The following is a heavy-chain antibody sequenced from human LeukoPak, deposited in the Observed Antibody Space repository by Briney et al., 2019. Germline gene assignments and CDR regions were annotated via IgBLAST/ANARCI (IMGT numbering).Heavy chain of an antibody. CDR2: IYYSGNT. CDR3: ARVTGYMVEDYFDY. D-gene: IGHD6-13*01. Sequence: PSGTPSLTCSVSGGSISSYYWSWIRQPPGKGLEWIGYIYYSGNTNYNPSLKSRVTISVDTSKNHFSLRLSSVTAADTAVYYCARVTGYMVEDYFDYWGQGTLVTVSS. J-gene: IGHJ4*02. CDR1: GGSISSYY. V-gene: IGHV4-59*01.